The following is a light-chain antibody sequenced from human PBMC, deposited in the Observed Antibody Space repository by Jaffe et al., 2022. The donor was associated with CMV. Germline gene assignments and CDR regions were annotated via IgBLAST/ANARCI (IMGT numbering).Light chain of an antibody. V-gene: IGKV1-NL1*01. CDR2: VAS. J-gene: IGKJ4*01. CDR3: QQYFDTPLT. CDR1: QGISNC. Sequence: DIQMTQSPSSLSASVGDRVTITCRASQGISNCLAWYQQKPGRAPKLLLSVASRLENGVPSRFSGSGSGTGTYYTLTISGLQPEDFATYFCQQYFDTPLTFGGGTKVEIK.